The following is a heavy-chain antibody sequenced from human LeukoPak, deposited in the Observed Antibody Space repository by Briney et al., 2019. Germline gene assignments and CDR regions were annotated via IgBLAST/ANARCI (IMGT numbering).Heavy chain of an antibody. J-gene: IGHJ3*02. CDR2: IYTSGST. V-gene: IGHV4-4*07. D-gene: IGHD3-22*01. CDR1: GGSISSYY. Sequence: SETLSLTCTVSGGSISSYYWSWIRQPAGKGLEWIGRIYTSGSTNYNPSLKSRVTMSVDTSKNQFSLKLSSVTAADTAVYYCARDLELVRYYDSSGYGVSAFDIWGQGTMVTVSS. CDR3: ARDLELVRYYDSSGYGVSAFDI.